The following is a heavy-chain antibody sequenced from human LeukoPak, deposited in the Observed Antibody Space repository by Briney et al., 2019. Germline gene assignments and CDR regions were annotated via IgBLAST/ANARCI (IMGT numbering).Heavy chain of an antibody. Sequence: RASVKVSCKASGYTFTSYGISRVRQAPGQGLEWMGWISAYNGNTNYAQKLQGRVTMTTDTSTSTAYMELRSLRSDDTAVYYCARDWELRGEDYWGQGTLVTVSS. CDR3: ARDWELRGEDY. J-gene: IGHJ4*02. D-gene: IGHD1-26*01. V-gene: IGHV1-18*01. CDR2: ISAYNGNT. CDR1: GYTFTSYG.